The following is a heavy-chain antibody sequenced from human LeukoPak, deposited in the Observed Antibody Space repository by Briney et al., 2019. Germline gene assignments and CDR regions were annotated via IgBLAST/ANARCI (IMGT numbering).Heavy chain of an antibody. CDR3: ANVGLGGVVAPVDY. V-gene: IGHV3-23*01. Sequence: PGGSLRLSCAASGFTFSSYAMSWVRQAPGKGLEWVSAISGSGGSTYYADSVKGRFTISRDNSKDTLYLQMNSLRAEDTAVYYCANVGLGGVVAPVDYWGQGTLVTVSS. D-gene: IGHD3-3*01. CDR2: ISGSGGST. CDR1: GFTFSSYA. J-gene: IGHJ4*02.